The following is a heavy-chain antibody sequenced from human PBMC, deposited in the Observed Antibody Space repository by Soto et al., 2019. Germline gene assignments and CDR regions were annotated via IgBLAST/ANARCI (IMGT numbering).Heavy chain of an antibody. CDR1: GYSFSNFW. CDR3: ASSVLVTSTMNYFDL. J-gene: IGHJ4*02. D-gene: IGHD2-8*02. V-gene: IGHV5-51*01. Sequence: GESLKISCQASGYSFSNFWIAWVRQMPGEGLEWLGIIYPDDSDTRYSPSFLGQVTISADKSIKTTYLQWSSLKASDTAIYFCASSVLVTSTMNYFDLWGQGTLVTVSS. CDR2: IYPDDSDT.